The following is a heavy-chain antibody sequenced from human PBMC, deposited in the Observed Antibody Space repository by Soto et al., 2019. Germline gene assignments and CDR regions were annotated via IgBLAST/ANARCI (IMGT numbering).Heavy chain of an antibody. Sequence: SETLSLTCTVSGGSIGSSSYYWVWIRQPPGKGLEWIGSIYYSGSTYYNPSLKSRVTISVDTSKNQFSLKLSSVTAADTAVYYCARHLSPGIAAAGMVYYGMDVWGQGTTVIVSS. CDR1: GGSIGSSSYY. V-gene: IGHV4-39*01. CDR3: ARHLSPGIAAAGMVYYGMDV. J-gene: IGHJ6*02. CDR2: IYYSGST. D-gene: IGHD6-13*01.